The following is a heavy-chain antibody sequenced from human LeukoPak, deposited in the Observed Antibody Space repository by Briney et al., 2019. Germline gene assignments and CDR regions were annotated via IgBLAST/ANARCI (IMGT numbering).Heavy chain of an antibody. CDR2: ISGSGGST. V-gene: IGHV3-23*01. CDR1: GFTFSSYA. D-gene: IGHD4-17*01. Sequence: GGSLRLSCAASGFTFSSYAMSWVRQAPGKGLEWVSAISGSGGSTYYADSVKGRFTISRDDAKNSLYLQMNSLRAEDTAVYYCARVSQDDYGDYEADAFDIWGQGTMVTVSS. J-gene: IGHJ3*02. CDR3: ARVSQDDYGDYEADAFDI.